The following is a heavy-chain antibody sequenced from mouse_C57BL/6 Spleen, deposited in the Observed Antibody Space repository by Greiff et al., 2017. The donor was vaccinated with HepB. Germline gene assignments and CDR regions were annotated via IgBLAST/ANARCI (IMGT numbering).Heavy chain of an antibody. Sequence: EVQGVESGPELVKPGASVKISCKASGYSFTDYNMNWVKQSNGKSLEWIGVINPNYGTTSYNQKFKGKATLTVDQSSSTAYMQLNSLTSEDSAVYYCARSFWDAVPHWYFDVWGTGTTVTVSS. CDR2: INPNYGTT. D-gene: IGHD4-1*01. CDR1: GYSFTDYN. J-gene: IGHJ1*03. CDR3: ARSFWDAVPHWYFDV. V-gene: IGHV1-39*01.